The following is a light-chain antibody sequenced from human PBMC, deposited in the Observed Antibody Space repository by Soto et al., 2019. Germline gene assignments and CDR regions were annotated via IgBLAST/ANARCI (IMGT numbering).Light chain of an antibody. CDR3: SSYTSSSTLYV. CDR1: SSDVGGYNY. V-gene: IGLV2-14*01. J-gene: IGLJ1*01. Sequence: QSVLIQPASVSGSPGQSITISCTGTSSDVGGYNYVSWYQQHPGKAPKLMSYDVSNRPSGVSNRFSGSKSGNTASLTISGLQAEDEADYYCSSYTSSSTLYVFGTGTRSPS. CDR2: DVS.